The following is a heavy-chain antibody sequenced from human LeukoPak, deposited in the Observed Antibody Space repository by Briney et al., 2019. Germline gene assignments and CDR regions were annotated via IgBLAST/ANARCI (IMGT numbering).Heavy chain of an antibody. J-gene: IGHJ4*02. D-gene: IGHD1-26*01. V-gene: IGHV4-59*01. CDR2: IYYSGST. Sequence: SETLSITCTVSGGSINSYYWSWIRQPRGKGLEWIGYIYYSGSTNYYPSLKSRVTISVDTSKNQFSLKLSSVTAADTAVYYCARDWGIGGSYILDYWGQGTLVTVSS. CDR1: GGSINSYY. CDR3: ARDWGIGGSYILDY.